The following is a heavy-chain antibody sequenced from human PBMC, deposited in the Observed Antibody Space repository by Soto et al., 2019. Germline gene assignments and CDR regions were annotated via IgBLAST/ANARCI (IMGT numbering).Heavy chain of an antibody. J-gene: IGHJ6*02. CDR2: IKQDGSEK. CDR3: ARERSDFSGWIYYYYGMDV. Sequence: GGSLRLSCAASGFTFSSYWMSWVRQAPGKGLEWVANIKQDGSEKYYVDSVKGRFTISRDNAKNSLYLQMNSLRAEDTAVYYCARERSDFSGWIYYYYGMDVWGQGTTVTVSS. CDR1: GFTFSSYW. V-gene: IGHV3-7*04. D-gene: IGHD6-19*01.